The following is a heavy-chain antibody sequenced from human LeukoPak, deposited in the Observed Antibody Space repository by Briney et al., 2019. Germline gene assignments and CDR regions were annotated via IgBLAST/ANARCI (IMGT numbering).Heavy chain of an antibody. CDR3: ARVSYYYYGMDV. CDR2: IYHSGST. CDR1: GGSISSGGYS. J-gene: IGHJ6*02. V-gene: IGHV4-30-2*01. Sequence: SETLSLTCAVSGGSISSGGYSWSWIRQPPGRGLEWIGYIYHSGSTYYNPSLKSRVTISVDRSKNQFSLKLNSVTAADTAVYYCARVSYYYYGMDVWGQGTTVTVSS.